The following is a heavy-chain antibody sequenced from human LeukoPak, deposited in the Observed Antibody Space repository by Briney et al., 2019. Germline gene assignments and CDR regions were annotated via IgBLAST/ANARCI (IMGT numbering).Heavy chain of an antibody. CDR3: ARQLPTAAADTRGYFDY. V-gene: IGHV4-39*01. CDR2: LYYGENS. CDR1: GGSIRFISSSTYY. J-gene: IGHJ4*02. Sequence: SETLSLTCTESGGSIRFISSSTYYWGWVRQAPGKVLEWIGSLYYGENSHYNPSLKSRATLSVDTSNNQFSLKLTSVTAADAAVYFCARQLPTAAADTRGYFDYWGQGTVVTVSS. D-gene: IGHD6-25*01.